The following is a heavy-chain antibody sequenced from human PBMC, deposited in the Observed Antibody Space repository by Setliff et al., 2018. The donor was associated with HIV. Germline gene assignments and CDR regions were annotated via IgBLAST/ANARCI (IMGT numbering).Heavy chain of an antibody. CDR1: GFIFSTYW. V-gene: IGHV3-7*01. CDR2: IKQDGYEK. CDR3: ARGGQLWYYYMDV. Sequence: GGSLRLSCAASGFIFSTYWMNWVRQVPGKGLEWVASIKQDGYEKYYVDSVKGRFTISRDTARNSLYLQMNSLRAEDTAVYYCARGGQLWYYYMDVWGKGTTVTVSS. D-gene: IGHD5-18*01. J-gene: IGHJ6*03.